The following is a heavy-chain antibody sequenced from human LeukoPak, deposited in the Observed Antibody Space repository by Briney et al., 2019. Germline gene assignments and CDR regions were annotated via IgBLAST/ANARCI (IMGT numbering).Heavy chain of an antibody. J-gene: IGHJ4*02. CDR3: ARDYSGSSQPTPLRY. Sequence: PGGSLRLSCAASGFTFSSYSMNWVRQAPGKGLEWVSYIRGSSTAIYYADSVKGRFTISRDNAKNSLYLQMNSLRDGDTAVYYCARDYSGSSQPTPLRYWGQGTLVTVSS. CDR1: GFTFSSYS. CDR2: IRGSSTAI. V-gene: IGHV3-48*02. D-gene: IGHD1-26*01.